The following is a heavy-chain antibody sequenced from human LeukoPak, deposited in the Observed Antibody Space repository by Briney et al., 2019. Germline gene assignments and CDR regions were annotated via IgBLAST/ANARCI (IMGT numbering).Heavy chain of an antibody. D-gene: IGHD5-24*01. V-gene: IGHV4-39*07. CDR1: GGSISSSSYY. J-gene: IGHJ3*02. Sequence: SETLSLTCTVSGGSISSSSYYWSWIRQPPGKGLEWIGEINHSGSTNYNPSLKSRVTISVDTSKNQFSLKLSSVTAADTAVYYCASMRWLQFGGYAFDIWGQGTMVTVSS. CDR3: ASMRWLQFGGYAFDI. CDR2: INHSGST.